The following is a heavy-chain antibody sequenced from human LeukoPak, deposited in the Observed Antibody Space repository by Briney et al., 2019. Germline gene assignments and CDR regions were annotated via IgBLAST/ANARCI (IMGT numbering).Heavy chain of an antibody. CDR3: ARAVVVPAAMYYYYYYMDV. CDR2: ISAYNGNT. CDR1: GYTFTGYY. D-gene: IGHD2-2*01. J-gene: IGHJ6*03. V-gene: IGHV1-18*04. Sequence: ASVKVSCKASGYTFTGYYMHWVRQAPGQGLEWMGWISAYNGNTNYAQKLQGRVTMTTDTSTSTAYMELRSLRSDDTAVYYCARAVVVPAAMYYYYYYMDVWGKGTTVTVSS.